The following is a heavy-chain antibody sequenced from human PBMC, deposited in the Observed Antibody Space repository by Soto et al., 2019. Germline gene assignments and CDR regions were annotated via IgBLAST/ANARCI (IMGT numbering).Heavy chain of an antibody. Sequence: GGSLRLSCAASGFTFSSYGMHWVRQAPGKGLEWVAVISYDGSNKYYADSVKGRFTISRDNSKNTLYLQMNSLRAEDTAVYYCAKDDGAGSYSSFYYWAQGTLVTVSS. J-gene: IGHJ4*02. CDR3: AKDDGAGSYSSFYY. CDR1: GFTFSSYG. CDR2: ISYDGSNK. D-gene: IGHD1-26*01. V-gene: IGHV3-30*18.